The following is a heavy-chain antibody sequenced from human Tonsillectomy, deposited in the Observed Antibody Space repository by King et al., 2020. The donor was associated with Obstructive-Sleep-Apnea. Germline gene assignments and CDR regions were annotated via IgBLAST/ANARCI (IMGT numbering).Heavy chain of an antibody. CDR1: GYTFTGHY. D-gene: IGHD3-3*01. CDR2: INPNSGGT. Sequence: VQLVESGGEVKKPGASVKVSCKASGYTFTGHYIHWVRQAPGQGLEWMGWINPNSGGTNYAQKFQGWGTMTRDTSISTAYMEGSRLGSDDTAVYYCARGMNYDFRVMDVWGQGTTVTVSS. V-gene: IGHV1-2*04. J-gene: IGHJ6*02. CDR3: ARGMNYDFRVMDV.